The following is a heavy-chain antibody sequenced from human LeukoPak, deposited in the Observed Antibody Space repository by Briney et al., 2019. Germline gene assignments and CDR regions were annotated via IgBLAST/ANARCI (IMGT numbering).Heavy chain of an antibody. Sequence: SQTLSLTCTVSGGSISSGRDYWSWIRQPAEKGLEWIGRIYSSGSTNYNPSLKSRVTIAADTSKNQFSLKVSSVTAADTAVYYCARVAAIAVAGNTYAMDVWGQGTTVTVSS. CDR2: IYSSGST. V-gene: IGHV4-61*02. CDR1: GGSISSGRDY. CDR3: ARVAAIAVAGNTYAMDV. D-gene: IGHD6-19*01. J-gene: IGHJ6*02.